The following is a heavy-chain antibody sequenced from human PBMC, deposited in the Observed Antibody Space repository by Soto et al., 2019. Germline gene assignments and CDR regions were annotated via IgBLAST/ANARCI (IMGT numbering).Heavy chain of an antibody. CDR3: ARVTRRIAPTYSSSWYGGSMGVNYMDV. J-gene: IGHJ6*03. Sequence: PSETLSLTCTVSGGSISSSSYYWGWIRQPPGKGLEWIGSIYYSGSTYCNPSLKSRVTISVDTSKNQFSLKLSSVTAADTAVYYCARVTRRIAPTYSSSWYGGSMGVNYMDVWGKGTTVTVSS. CDR1: GGSISSSSYY. V-gene: IGHV4-39*01. D-gene: IGHD6-13*01. CDR2: IYYSGST.